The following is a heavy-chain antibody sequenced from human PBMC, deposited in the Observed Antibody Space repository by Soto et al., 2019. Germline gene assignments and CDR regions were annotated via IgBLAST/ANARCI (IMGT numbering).Heavy chain of an antibody. J-gene: IGHJ4*02. CDR2: INNEGTHT. CDR1: GLTFSSYW. V-gene: IGHV3-74*01. D-gene: IGHD1-26*01. Sequence: GGSLRLSCAASGLTFSSYWMHWVRQAPGKGLVWVARINNEGTHTIYADSVKGRFTISRDNAKNTVFLETSFLRADDTAVYYCAKSISGAFDYWGQGTLVTVSS. CDR3: AKSISGAFDY.